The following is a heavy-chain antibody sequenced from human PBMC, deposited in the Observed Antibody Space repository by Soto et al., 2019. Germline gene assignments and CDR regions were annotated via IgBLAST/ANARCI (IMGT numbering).Heavy chain of an antibody. J-gene: IGHJ4*02. Sequence: PXGSLSVSWAASGFTFGAYWMHWVRQPPGKGPEWVSRMTSDGRTVQYADSVKGRFTVSRDNAKNTLYLQMNSLRAEDTAVYYCARAEVDYWGPGTLVTVYS. CDR3: ARAEVDY. CDR1: GFTFGAYW. CDR2: MTSDGRTV. V-gene: IGHV3-74*01.